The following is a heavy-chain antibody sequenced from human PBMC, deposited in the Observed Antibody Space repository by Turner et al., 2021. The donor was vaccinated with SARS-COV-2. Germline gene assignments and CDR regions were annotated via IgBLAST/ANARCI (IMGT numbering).Heavy chain of an antibody. CDR1: GFTFSSYG. D-gene: IGHD3-10*01. Sequence: QVQLVESGGGVVQPGRSLRLSCAASGFTFSSYGMHWVRQAPGKGLEWVALIWYDVSNKYYADSVKGRFTISRDNSKNTLYLQMNSLRAEDTAVYYCARDLFQDYGSGSYRLDYWGQGTLVTVSS. V-gene: IGHV3-33*01. J-gene: IGHJ4*02. CDR2: IWYDVSNK. CDR3: ARDLFQDYGSGSYRLDY.